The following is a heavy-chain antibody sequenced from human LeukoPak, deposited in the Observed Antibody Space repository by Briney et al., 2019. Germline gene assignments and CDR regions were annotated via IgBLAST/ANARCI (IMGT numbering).Heavy chain of an antibody. Sequence: SETLSLTCSVCGASINSHYWTWIRQHAGKGLEWIGRIYISGSTNYSPSLKSRVTMSVDTSKNQFSLNLISVTAADTAVYYCARALNPLTGTYYFDYWGQGTLVTVSS. V-gene: IGHV4-4*07. CDR2: IYISGST. CDR1: GASINSHY. CDR3: ARALNPLTGTYYFDY. J-gene: IGHJ4*02. D-gene: IGHD4/OR15-4a*01.